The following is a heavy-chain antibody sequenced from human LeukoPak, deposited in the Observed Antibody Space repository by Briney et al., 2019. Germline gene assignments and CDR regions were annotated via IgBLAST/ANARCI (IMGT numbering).Heavy chain of an antibody. V-gene: IGHV5-10-1*01. J-gene: IGHJ1*01. CDR2: IDPSDSYT. Sequence: GESLKIFCKGSGYSFTSYWISWVRQMPGKGLEWMGRIDPSDSYTNYSPSFQGHVTISADKSISTAYLQWSSLKASDTAMYYCARLPIAAAGDLEYFQHWGQGTLVTVSS. CDR1: GYSFTSYW. CDR3: ARLPIAAAGDLEYFQH. D-gene: IGHD6-13*01.